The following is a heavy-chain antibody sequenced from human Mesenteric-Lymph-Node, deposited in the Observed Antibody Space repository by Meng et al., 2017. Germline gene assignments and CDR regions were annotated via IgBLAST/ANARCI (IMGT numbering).Heavy chain of an antibody. CDR1: GYTFTYRY. Sequence: KISCKASGYTFTYRYLHWVRQAPGQALEWMGWITPFNGNTNYAQKFQDRVTITRDRSMSTAYMELSSLRSEDTAMYYCATSKVGAYSRAFDYWGQGTLVTVSS. V-gene: IGHV1-45*02. CDR3: ATSKVGAYSRAFDY. D-gene: IGHD1-26*01. J-gene: IGHJ4*02. CDR2: ITPFNGNT.